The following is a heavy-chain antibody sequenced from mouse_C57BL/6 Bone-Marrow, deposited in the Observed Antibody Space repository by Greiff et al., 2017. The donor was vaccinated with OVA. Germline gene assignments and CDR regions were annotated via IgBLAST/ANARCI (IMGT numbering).Heavy chain of an antibody. V-gene: IGHV1-81*01. J-gene: IGHJ4*01. CDR3: ARRFTTVVASYYAMDY. Sequence: VQLQQSGAELARPGASVKLSCKASGYTFTSYGISWVKQRTGQGLEWIGEIYPRSGNTYYNEKFKGKATLTADKSSSTAYMELRSLTSEDSAVYFCARRFTTVVASYYAMDYWGQGTSVTVSS. CDR1: GYTFTSYG. D-gene: IGHD1-1*01. CDR2: IYPRSGNT.